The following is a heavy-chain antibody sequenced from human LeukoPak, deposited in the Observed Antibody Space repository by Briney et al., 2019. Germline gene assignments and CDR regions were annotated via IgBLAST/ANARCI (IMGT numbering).Heavy chain of an antibody. V-gene: IGHV3-21*01. CDR3: ARDCSSTSCYYYYGMDV. CDR2: ISSSSSYI. J-gene: IGHJ6*02. D-gene: IGHD2-2*01. CDR1: GFTFSSYS. Sequence: GGSLRLSCAASGFTFSSYSMNWVRQAPGKGLEGVSSISSSSSYIYYADSVEGRFTISRDNAKNSLYLQMNSLRAEDTAVYYCARDCSSTSCYYYYGMDVWGQGTTVTVSS.